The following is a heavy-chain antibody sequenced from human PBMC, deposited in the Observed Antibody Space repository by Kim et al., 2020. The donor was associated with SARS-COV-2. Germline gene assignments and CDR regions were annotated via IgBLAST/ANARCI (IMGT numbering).Heavy chain of an antibody. Sequence: ASVKVSCKASGYTFTSYYMHWARQAPGQGLEWMGVFNPSGGNTTYAQRFQGRLTMTEDTSTSTVYMEMRSLRPADTAVYYCARDRVGGDSSSWYSDFLDVWGQGATLTASS. D-gene: IGHD6-13*01. CDR2: FNPSGGNT. CDR3: ARDRVGGDSSSWYSDFLDV. CDR1: GYTFTSYY. V-gene: IGHV1-46*01. J-gene: IGHJ6*02.